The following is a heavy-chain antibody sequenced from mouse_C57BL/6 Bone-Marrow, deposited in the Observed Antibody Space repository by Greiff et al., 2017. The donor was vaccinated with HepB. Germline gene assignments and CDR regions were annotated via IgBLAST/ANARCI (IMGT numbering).Heavy chain of an antibody. Sequence: EVMLVESGGGLVKPGGSLKLSCAASGFTFSDYGMHWVRQAPDKGLEWVAYISSGSSTIYYADTVKGRFTISRDNAKNTLFLQMTSLRSEDTAMYYCARGYYGSSPYWYFDVWGTGTTVTVSS. CDR2: ISSGSSTI. D-gene: IGHD1-1*01. V-gene: IGHV5-17*01. CDR1: GFTFSDYG. J-gene: IGHJ1*03. CDR3: ARGYYGSSPYWYFDV.